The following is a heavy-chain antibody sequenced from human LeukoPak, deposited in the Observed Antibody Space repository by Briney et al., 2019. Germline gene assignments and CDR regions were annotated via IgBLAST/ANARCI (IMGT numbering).Heavy chain of an antibody. CDR2: INTDGSST. Sequence: GGSLRLSCAASGLTFSSYWMHWVRQAPGKGLVWVSRINTDGSSTSYADSVKGRFTISRDNAKNTLYLQMNSLRAEDTAVYHCARVAVRYYYDSSGYSAFDIWGQGTMVTVSS. CDR1: GLTFSSYW. D-gene: IGHD3-22*01. J-gene: IGHJ3*02. CDR3: ARVAVRYYYDSSGYSAFDI. V-gene: IGHV3-74*01.